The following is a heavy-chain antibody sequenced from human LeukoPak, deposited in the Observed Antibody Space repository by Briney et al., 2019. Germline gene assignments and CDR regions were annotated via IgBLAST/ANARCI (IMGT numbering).Heavy chain of an antibody. CDR3: AKLGASADPDY. CDR1: GFTFSSYA. CDR2: ISYDGSNK. Sequence: GGSLRLSCAASGFTFSSYAMHWVRQAPGKGLERVAVISYDGSNKYSADSVKGRFTISRDNSKNTLYLQMNSLRAEDTAVYYCAKLGASADPDYWGQGTLVTVSS. D-gene: IGHD1-7*01. V-gene: IGHV3-30*04. J-gene: IGHJ4*02.